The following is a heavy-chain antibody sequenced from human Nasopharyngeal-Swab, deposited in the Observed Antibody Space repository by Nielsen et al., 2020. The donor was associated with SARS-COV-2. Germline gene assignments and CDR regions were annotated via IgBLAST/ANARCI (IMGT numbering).Heavy chain of an antibody. D-gene: IGHD4-17*01. Sequence: RGSLRLSCAASGFTFSSYGMHWVRQAPGKGLEWVAVIWYDGSNKYYADSVKGRFTISRDNSKNTLYLQMNSLRAEDTAVYYCARDRTVTTTVYFDYWGQGTLVTVSS. J-gene: IGHJ4*02. CDR3: ARDRTVTTTVYFDY. V-gene: IGHV3-33*01. CDR2: IWYDGSNK. CDR1: GFTFSSYG.